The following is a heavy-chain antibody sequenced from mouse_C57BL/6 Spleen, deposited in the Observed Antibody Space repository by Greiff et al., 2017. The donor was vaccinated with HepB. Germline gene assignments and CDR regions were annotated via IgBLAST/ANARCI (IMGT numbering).Heavy chain of an antibody. V-gene: IGHV1-55*01. Sequence: QVHVKQSGAELVKPGASVKMSCKASGYTFTSYWITWVKQRPGQGLEWIGDIYPGSGSTNYNEKFKSKATLTVDTSSSTAYMQLSSLTSEDSAVYYCARDGLWAAQAFAYWGQGTLVTVSA. CDR1: GYTFTSYW. CDR2: IYPGSGST. CDR3: ARDGLWAAQAFAY. D-gene: IGHD3-2*02. J-gene: IGHJ3*01.